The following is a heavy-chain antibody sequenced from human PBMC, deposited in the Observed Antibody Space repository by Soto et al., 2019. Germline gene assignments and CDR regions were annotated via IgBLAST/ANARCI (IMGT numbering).Heavy chain of an antibody. CDR1: GFTFSSYA. D-gene: IGHD7-27*01. Sequence: EVQLLESGGGLVQPGGSLRLSCVASGFTFSSYAMSWVRKAPGKGLEWVSAISANGGSTYYADSVKGRFTISRDNSKNPVYLKMNSLRAEDTAVYYWANGGTGEGYFDNWGQGTQVTVSS. J-gene: IGHJ4*02. CDR2: ISANGGST. CDR3: ANGGTGEGYFDN. V-gene: IGHV3-23*01.